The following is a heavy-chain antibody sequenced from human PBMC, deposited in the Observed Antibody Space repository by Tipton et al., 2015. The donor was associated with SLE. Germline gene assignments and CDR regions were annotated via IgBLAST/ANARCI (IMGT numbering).Heavy chain of an antibody. CDR1: GGSISSSRYY. J-gene: IGHJ4*02. V-gene: IGHV4-39*07. Sequence: TLSLTCTVSGGSISSSRYYWGRIRQPPGKGLEWIGSIYYSGSTYYNPSLKSRVTISIDTSKNQFSLKLGSVTAADTAVYYCARVGDPGDYWGQGTLVTVSS. D-gene: IGHD3-10*01. CDR2: IYYSGST. CDR3: ARVGDPGDY.